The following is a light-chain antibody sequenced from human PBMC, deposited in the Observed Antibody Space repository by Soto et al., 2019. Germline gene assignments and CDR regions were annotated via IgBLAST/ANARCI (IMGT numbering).Light chain of an antibody. V-gene: IGKV3-15*01. CDR1: QSVSSN. Sequence: EIVMTQSPATLSVSPGERATLSCRASQSVSSNLAWYQQKPGQAPRLLIYGASTRAAGIPARCSGSGSGTEFTLTISSLQSEDFGVYYCQQYQDWPLTFGQGTRLEIK. CDR3: QQYQDWPLT. J-gene: IGKJ5*01. CDR2: GAS.